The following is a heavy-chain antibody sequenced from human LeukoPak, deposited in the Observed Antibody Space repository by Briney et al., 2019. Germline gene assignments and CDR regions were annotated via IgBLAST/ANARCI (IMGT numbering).Heavy chain of an antibody. CDR1: GYSFTNYL. CDR3: APDLRGSAWSLDD. D-gene: IGHD6-13*01. J-gene: IGHJ4*02. CDR2: IYPGDSDT. Sequence: GESLKISCKGSGYSFTNYLIVWVRQLPGKGLEWMGTIYPGDSDTRYSPSFQGQVTISADRSITTAYLQWSSLKASDTAIYYCAPDLRGSAWSLDDWGQGTLVTVSS. V-gene: IGHV5-51*01.